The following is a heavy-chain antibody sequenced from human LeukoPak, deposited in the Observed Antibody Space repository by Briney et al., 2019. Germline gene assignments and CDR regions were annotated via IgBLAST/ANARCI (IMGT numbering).Heavy chain of an antibody. V-gene: IGHV4-30-4*01. CDR1: GGSISSGDYY. CDR3: SPWRSGSYFDY. CDR2: IYYSGST. Sequence: SQTLSLPCTVSGGSISSGDYYWSWIRQPPGKGLEWIGYIYYSGSTYYNPSLKSRVTISVDTSKNQFSLKLSSVTAADTAVYYCSPWRSGSYFDYWGQGTLVTVSS. J-gene: IGHJ4*02. D-gene: IGHD3-10*01.